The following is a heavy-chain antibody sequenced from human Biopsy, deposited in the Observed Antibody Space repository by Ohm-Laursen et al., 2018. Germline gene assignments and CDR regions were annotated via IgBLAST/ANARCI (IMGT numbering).Heavy chain of an antibody. V-gene: IGHV1-69*06. CDR3: ARSMLGASTGDDAFDV. CDR1: GGTFSNSA. CDR2: IIPFFNTA. Sequence: SVKVSCKASGGTFSNSAINWVRQAPGQGLEGMGGIIPFFNTAKAAQNFQGRVRMTADKSTNTAYMELTSLRSEDTAVYYCARSMLGASTGDDAFDVWGQGTLVTVSS. D-gene: IGHD1-26*01. J-gene: IGHJ3*01.